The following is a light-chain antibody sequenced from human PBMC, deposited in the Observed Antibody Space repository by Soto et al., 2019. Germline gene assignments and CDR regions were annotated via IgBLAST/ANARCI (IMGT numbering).Light chain of an antibody. CDR1: SSDVGGYNY. Sequence: QSVLTQPASVSGSPGQSITISCTGNSSDVGGYNYVSWYQQHPDKAPQLMIFDVSNRPSGISDRFSGSKSGNTASLTISGLQAEDEADYYCSSYTSTNTLVFGGGTKVTVL. J-gene: IGLJ2*01. CDR2: DVS. V-gene: IGLV2-14*03. CDR3: SSYTSTNTLV.